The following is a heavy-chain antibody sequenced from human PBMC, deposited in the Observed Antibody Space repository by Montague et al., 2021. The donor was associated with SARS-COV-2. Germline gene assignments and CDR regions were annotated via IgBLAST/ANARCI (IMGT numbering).Heavy chain of an antibody. V-gene: IGHV2-70*01. D-gene: IGHD1-1*01. CDR1: GFPLSTSGMC. J-gene: IGHJ6*02. Sequence: PVLVKPTQTLTLTCTFSGFPLSTSGMCVSWIRQPPGKALEWLALIDWDDDKYYSTSLKTRLTISKDTSKNQVVLTMTNMDPVDTATYYCARINSDPLDYYYYGMDVWGQGTTVTVSS. CDR3: ARINSDPLDYYYYGMDV. CDR2: IDWDDDK.